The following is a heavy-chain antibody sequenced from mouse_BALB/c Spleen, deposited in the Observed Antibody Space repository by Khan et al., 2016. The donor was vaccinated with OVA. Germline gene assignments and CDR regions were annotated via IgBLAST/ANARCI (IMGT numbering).Heavy chain of an antibody. CDR2: VNTAGGCT. D-gene: IGHD1-1*01. V-gene: IGHV5-6*01. Sequence: EVELVESGRDLMKPGGSLKLSCTASGFTFSTYGMSWVRQAPEKRLEWVASVNTAGGCTSYTDSVKGRFTFSRDNAKNTLYLQMSGLRTEDTAMFYCTRLAYYCDGEGFAYWGQGTLVTVSA. CDR1: GFTFSTYG. J-gene: IGHJ3*01. CDR3: TRLAYYCDGEGFAY.